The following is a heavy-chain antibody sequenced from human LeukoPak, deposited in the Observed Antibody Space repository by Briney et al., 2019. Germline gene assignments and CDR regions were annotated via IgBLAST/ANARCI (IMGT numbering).Heavy chain of an antibody. V-gene: IGHV4-38-2*02. CDR2: IYHSGGT. CDR3: ARGKSRGSHIDY. Sequence: PSETLSLTCTVSGYSISSGYFWGWIRQPPGKGLEWIGNIYHSGGTYYNASLKSQVSISIDTSKNQFSLRLTSVTAADTAVYYCARGKSRGSHIDYWGQGTLVTVSS. J-gene: IGHJ4*02. CDR1: GYSISSGYF. D-gene: IGHD1-26*01.